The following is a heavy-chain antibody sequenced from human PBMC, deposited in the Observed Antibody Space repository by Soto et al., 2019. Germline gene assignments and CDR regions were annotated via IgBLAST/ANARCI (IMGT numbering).Heavy chain of an antibody. Sequence: EVQLLESGGGLVQPGGSLRLSCAASGLNFSSYSMSWVRQAPGKGLEWVSAISGSGGSTYYADYVKGRFTISRDNSKNPLYLQMNSQRAEEKAVYYCTKDLRSGWYRGFDPWGQGTLVTVSS. V-gene: IGHV3-23*01. CDR3: TKDLRSGWYRGFDP. J-gene: IGHJ5*02. CDR2: ISGSGGST. D-gene: IGHD6-19*01. CDR1: GLNFSSYS.